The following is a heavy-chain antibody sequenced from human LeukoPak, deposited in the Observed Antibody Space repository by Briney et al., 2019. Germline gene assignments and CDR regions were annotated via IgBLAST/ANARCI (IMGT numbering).Heavy chain of an antibody. D-gene: IGHD6-19*01. Sequence: GGSLRLSCAASGFTFSSYSMNWVRQAPGKGLEWVSYISSSSSTIYYADSVKGRFTISRDNSKNTLYLQMNSLRAEDTAVYYCARSDSSGWYGAFDIWGQGTMVTVSS. J-gene: IGHJ3*02. CDR1: GFTFSSYS. V-gene: IGHV3-48*01. CDR3: ARSDSSGWYGAFDI. CDR2: ISSSSSTI.